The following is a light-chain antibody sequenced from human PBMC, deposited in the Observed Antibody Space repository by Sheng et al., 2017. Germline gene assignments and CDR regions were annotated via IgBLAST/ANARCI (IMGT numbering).Light chain of an antibody. CDR1: QSVDSN. Sequence: EIEMTQSPAILSVSPGERATLSCRASQSVDSNLAWYQQIPGQAPRLLVYDASTRATGIPARFSGSGSGTEFTLTISSLQSEDCAVYYCQHYNSWPPLFTFGPGTKVEIK. CDR2: DAS. J-gene: IGKJ3*01. V-gene: IGKV3-15*01. CDR3: QHYNSWPPLFT.